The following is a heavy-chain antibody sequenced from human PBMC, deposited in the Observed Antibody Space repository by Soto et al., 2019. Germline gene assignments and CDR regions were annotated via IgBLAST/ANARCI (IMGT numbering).Heavy chain of an antibody. CDR1: GFMFNAYG. J-gene: IGHJ3*01. CDR2: ISFDGSNK. D-gene: IGHD1-1*01. CDR3: AKAGTIAGTGTTPRAFDV. Sequence: QVQLVESGGGVVQPGRSLRLSCAASGFMFNAYGMHWVRQAPGKGLEWVAVISFDGSNKYYAESVKGRFTISRDNSQNTVYLEMLSLRPEDTAVFYCAKAGTIAGTGTTPRAFDVWGQGTVVTVSS. V-gene: IGHV3-30*18.